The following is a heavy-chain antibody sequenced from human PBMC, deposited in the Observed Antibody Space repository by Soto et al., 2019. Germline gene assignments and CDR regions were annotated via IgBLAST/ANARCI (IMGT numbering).Heavy chain of an antibody. Sequence: QMQLVQSGAEVKKPGSSVKVSCKASGGTFSSYAINWVRQAPGQRLEWMGGIIPIFTTANFAQKFQGRVTMTADESTSTAYMELSSLRSEDTAVYYFASGCYYDGSGSYGCAFDLWGQGTMVTVSS. D-gene: IGHD3-22*01. CDR3: ASGCYYDGSGSYGCAFDL. CDR1: GGTFSSYA. V-gene: IGHV1-69*01. J-gene: IGHJ3*01. CDR2: IIPIFTTA.